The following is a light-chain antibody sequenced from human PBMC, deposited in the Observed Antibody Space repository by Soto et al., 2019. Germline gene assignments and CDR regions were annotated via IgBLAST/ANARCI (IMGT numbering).Light chain of an antibody. CDR2: YDD. CDR1: TSNVGNNA. CDR3: AAWEDSLKVAV. Sequence: QSVLTQPPSVSEAPRPRVTISCSGSTSNVGNNAVSWYQQVPGKAPKLLMYYDDVLPSGVSDRFSGSKSGTSASLAISVIQSEDEADYYCAAWEDSLKVAVFGGGTQLPVL. J-gene: IGLJ7*01. V-gene: IGLV1-36*01.